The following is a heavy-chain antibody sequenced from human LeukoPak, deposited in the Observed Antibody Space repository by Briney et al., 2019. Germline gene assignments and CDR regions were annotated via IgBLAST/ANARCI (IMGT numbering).Heavy chain of an antibody. J-gene: IGHJ3*02. CDR3: AGVVVAAKGYAFDI. CDR1: GYTFTSYD. Sequence: SVKVSCKASGYTFTSYDINWVRQATGQGLEWMGGIIPIFGTANYAQKFQGRVTITADESTSTAYMELSSLRSEDTAVYYCAGVVVAAKGYAFDIWGQGTMVTVSS. CDR2: IIPIFGTA. D-gene: IGHD2-15*01. V-gene: IGHV1-69*13.